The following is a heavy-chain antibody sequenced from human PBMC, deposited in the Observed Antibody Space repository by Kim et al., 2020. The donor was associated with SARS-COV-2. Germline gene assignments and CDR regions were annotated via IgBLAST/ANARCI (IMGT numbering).Heavy chain of an antibody. CDR1: GFTFSRYC. CDR3: ARAFYTGSGSGYFYYYIDV. V-gene: IGHV3-74*01. J-gene: IGHJ6*03. D-gene: IGHD2-15*01. CDR2: INGDGSNT. Sequence: GGSLRLSCTASGFTFSRYCMHWVRQAPGKGLEWVSRINGDGSNTYSADSVKGRITISRDNAKNTLYLQMNSLRVEDTAVYYCARAFYTGSGSGYFYYYIDVWGKGTTVTVSS.